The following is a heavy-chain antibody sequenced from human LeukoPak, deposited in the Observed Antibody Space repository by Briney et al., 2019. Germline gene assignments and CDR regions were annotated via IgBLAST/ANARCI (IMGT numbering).Heavy chain of an antibody. V-gene: IGHV3-23*01. J-gene: IGHJ4*02. CDR3: ANRLSPITGAPPYFGY. Sequence: GGSLRLSCAASGFTFSSYAMSWVRQAPGKGLEWVSAISGSGGSTYYADSVKGRFTISRDNSKNTLYLQMNSLRAEDTAVYYCANRLSPITGAPPYFGYWGQGTLVTVSS. CDR1: GFTFSSYA. CDR2: ISGSGGST. D-gene: IGHD7-27*01.